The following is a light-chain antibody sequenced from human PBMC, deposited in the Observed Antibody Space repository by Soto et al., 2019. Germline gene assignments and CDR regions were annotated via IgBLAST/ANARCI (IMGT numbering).Light chain of an antibody. V-gene: IGLV1-40*01. J-gene: IGLJ3*02. Sequence: QSALTQPPSVYGAPEQRVTISCNGSSSNIGAGYDVHWYQQIPGTATKLLIYGNSNRPSGDPDRFSGSKSGTSASLAITGLQAEDEADYYCQSYDSSLSGWVFGGGTKLTVL. CDR1: SSNIGAGYD. CDR3: QSYDSSLSGWV. CDR2: GNS.